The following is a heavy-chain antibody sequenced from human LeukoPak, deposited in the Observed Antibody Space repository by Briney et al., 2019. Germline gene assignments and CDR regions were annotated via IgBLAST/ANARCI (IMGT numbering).Heavy chain of an antibody. D-gene: IGHD3-22*01. J-gene: IGHJ5*02. CDR1: GGTFSSYA. V-gene: IGHV1-69*04. CDR2: IIPILGIA. Sequence: SVKVSCKASGGTFSSYAISWVRQAPGQGLEWMGRIIPILGIANYAQKFQGRVTITADKSTSTAYMELSSLRSEDTAVYYCARGPHYDSSNNWFDPWGQGTLVTVSS. CDR3: ARGPHYDSSNNWFDP.